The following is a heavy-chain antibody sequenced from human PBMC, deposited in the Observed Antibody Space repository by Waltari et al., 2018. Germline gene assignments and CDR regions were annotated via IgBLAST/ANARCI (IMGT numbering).Heavy chain of an antibody. V-gene: IGHV4-59*12. CDR3: ARSVVVPAAVYYYYYMDV. J-gene: IGHJ6*03. Sequence: QVQLQESGPGLVKPSETLSLTCTVSGGSISNYYWSWIRQPPGKGLEWIGEINHSGSTNYNPSLQRRVTISVDTSKNQFSLKLSSVTAADTAVYYCARSVVVPAAVYYYYYMDVWGKGTTVTVSS. CDR1: GGSISNYY. CDR2: INHSGST. D-gene: IGHD2-2*01.